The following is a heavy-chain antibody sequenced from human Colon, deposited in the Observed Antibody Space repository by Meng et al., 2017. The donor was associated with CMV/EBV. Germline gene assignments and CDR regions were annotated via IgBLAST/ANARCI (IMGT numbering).Heavy chain of an antibody. V-gene: IGHV3-48*03. J-gene: IGHJ6*02. Sequence: GESLKISCTASGFIISDSEMNWVRQAPGKGLEWVSYISSSGSTIYYSDSLKGRFTISRDNAKNSLYLQMNSLRGEDTAVYYCTSQYDFWSGYYAAVGYDGMDVWGQGTTVTVSS. CDR2: ISSSGSTI. CDR1: GFIISDSE. CDR3: TSQYDFWSGYYAAVGYDGMDV. D-gene: IGHD3-3*01.